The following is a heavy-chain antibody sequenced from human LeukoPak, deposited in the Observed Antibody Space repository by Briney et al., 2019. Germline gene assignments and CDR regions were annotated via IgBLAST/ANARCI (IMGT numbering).Heavy chain of an antibody. Sequence: PSQTLSLTCAVSGGSISSGGYSWSWIRQPPGKGLEWIGYIYHSGNTYYNPSLKSRVTISVDTSKNQFSLKLSSVTAADTAVYYCARANIMITFGGAQRNGYYFDYWGQGTLVTVSS. V-gene: IGHV4-30-2*01. CDR2: IYHSGNT. CDR3: ARANIMITFGGAQRNGYYFDY. D-gene: IGHD3-16*01. J-gene: IGHJ4*02. CDR1: GGSISSGGYS.